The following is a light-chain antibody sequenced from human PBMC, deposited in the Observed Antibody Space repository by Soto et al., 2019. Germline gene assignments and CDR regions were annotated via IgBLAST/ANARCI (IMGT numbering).Light chain of an antibody. J-gene: IGKJ3*01. Sequence: DIPMTQSPSSLSASVGDRVTITCRASRDIGNYLAWYQQKPGKVPKLLIHAASTLQSGVPSRFSGSGSGTDFTLTITSLQPEDVATYYCQKYDTGPRVFTFGPGTKVDVK. CDR3: QKYDTGPRVFT. V-gene: IGKV1-27*01. CDR2: AAS. CDR1: RDIGNY.